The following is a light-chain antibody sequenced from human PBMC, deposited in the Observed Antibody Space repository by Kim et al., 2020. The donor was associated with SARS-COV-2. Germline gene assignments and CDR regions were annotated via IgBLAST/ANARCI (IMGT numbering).Light chain of an antibody. CDR1: QGISTY. CDR3: LQHNSSPYT. CDR2: GAS. J-gene: IGKJ2*01. Sequence: SASVGDRVTSTCRASQGISTYLAWFQQKPGKVPQRLIYGASSPQRGVPSRFSGSGSGTEFTLSINNLQPEDVATYYCLQHNSSPYTFGQGTKLEI. V-gene: IGKV1-17*03.